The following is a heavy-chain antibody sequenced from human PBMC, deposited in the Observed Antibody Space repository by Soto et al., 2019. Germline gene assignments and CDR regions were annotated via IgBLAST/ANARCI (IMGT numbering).Heavy chain of an antibody. CDR2: ISFSGAT. CDR3: ARDRRHGYRRYFDV. CDR1: VVSITSYF. J-gene: IGHJ3*01. D-gene: IGHD5-12*01. V-gene: IGHV4-59*13. Sequence: SETLSLTCTVSVVSITSYFWSWIRQTPGKGLDWIWSISFSGATYSNPSLKGRAALSVDTSQNNLHLTLNSVKSADTAVYFCARDRRHGYRRYFDVWGQGKKVTVSS.